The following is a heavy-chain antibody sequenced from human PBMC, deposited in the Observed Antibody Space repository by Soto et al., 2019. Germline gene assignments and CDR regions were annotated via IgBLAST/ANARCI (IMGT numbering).Heavy chain of an antibody. CDR2: VYFNENT. D-gene: IGHD3-10*01. CDR3: ARQITMVRGIDF. V-gene: IGHV4-31*03. CDR1: GGSISSGGYY. J-gene: IGHJ4*02. Sequence: PSETLSLTCSISGGSISSGGYYWSWVRQRPGKGVEWIGYVYFNENTYYNPSLKTRVSISVGSSKSQFSLRLSSVTAADAAVYYCARQITMVRGIDFWGPGISVTVSS.